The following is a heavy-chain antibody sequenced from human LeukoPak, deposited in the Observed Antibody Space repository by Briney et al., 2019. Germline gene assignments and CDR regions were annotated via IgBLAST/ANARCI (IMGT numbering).Heavy chain of an antibody. D-gene: IGHD6-13*01. V-gene: IGHV3-11*04. CDR3: ARGVAAAGTDDAFDI. Sequence: GGSLRLSCAASGFTFSDYYMSWIRQAPGKGLEWVSYISSSGSTIYYADSVKGRFTISRDNAKNTLYLQMNSLRAEDTAVYYCARGVAAAGTDDAFDIWGQGTMVTVSS. J-gene: IGHJ3*02. CDR2: ISSSGSTI. CDR1: GFTFSDYY.